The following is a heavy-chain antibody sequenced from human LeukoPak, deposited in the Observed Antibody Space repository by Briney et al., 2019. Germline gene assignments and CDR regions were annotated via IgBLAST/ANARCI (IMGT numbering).Heavy chain of an antibody. V-gene: IGHV3-21*01. Sequence: PGGSLRLSCAASGFTFSSYSMNWVRQAPGKGLEWVSSISSSSSYIYYADSVKGPFTVSRDNAKNSLYLQMNSLRAEDTAVYYCASLMTTVTTVDYWGQGTLVTVSS. CDR1: GFTFSSYS. CDR3: ASLMTTVTTVDY. J-gene: IGHJ4*02. CDR2: ISSSSSYI. D-gene: IGHD4-17*01.